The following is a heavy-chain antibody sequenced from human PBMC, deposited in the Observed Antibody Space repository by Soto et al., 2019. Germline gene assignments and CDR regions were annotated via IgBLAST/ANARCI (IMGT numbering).Heavy chain of an antibody. Sequence: SVKVSCKASGFTFTSSAVQWVRQARGQRLEWIGWIVVGSGNTNYAQKFQERVTITRDMSTSTAYMELSSLRSEDTAVYYCAAGFLVVPAXIPPPLGLQDYYYGMDVWGPGTTVTVSS. V-gene: IGHV1-58*01. CDR3: AAGFLVVPAXIPPPLGLQDYYYGMDV. D-gene: IGHD2-2*01. J-gene: IGHJ6*02. CDR1: GFTFTSSA. CDR2: IVVGSGNT.